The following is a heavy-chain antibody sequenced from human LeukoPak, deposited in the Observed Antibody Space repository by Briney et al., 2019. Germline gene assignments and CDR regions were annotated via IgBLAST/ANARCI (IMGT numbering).Heavy chain of an antibody. V-gene: IGHV4-34*01. J-gene: IGHJ4*02. CDR1: GGSFSGYY. CDR2: INHSGST. CDR3: ARGWRVRRYYYDSSGYYNPYFDY. Sequence: SETLSLTCAVYGGSFSGYYWSWIRQPPGKGLEWIGEINHSGSTNYNPSLKSRVTISVDTSKNQFSLKLSSVTAADTAVYYCARGWRVRRYYYDSSGYYNPYFDYWGQGTLVTVSS. D-gene: IGHD3-22*01.